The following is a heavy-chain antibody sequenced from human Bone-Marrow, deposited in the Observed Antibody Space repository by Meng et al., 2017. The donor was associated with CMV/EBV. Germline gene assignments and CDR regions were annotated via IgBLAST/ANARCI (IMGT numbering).Heavy chain of an antibody. V-gene: IGHV3-11*06. CDR1: GFTFSEDY. CDR2: IGSSSSDT. J-gene: IGHJ5*02. Sequence: ACGFTFSEDYMSGIREAPGKGLEGVSYIGSSSSDTNYADSGKGRFTISRDNAKNSLYLQMNSLRAEDTAVYYCAKVKDSSGYYYAPWGQGTLVTVSS. CDR3: AKVKDSSGYYYAP. D-gene: IGHD3-22*01.